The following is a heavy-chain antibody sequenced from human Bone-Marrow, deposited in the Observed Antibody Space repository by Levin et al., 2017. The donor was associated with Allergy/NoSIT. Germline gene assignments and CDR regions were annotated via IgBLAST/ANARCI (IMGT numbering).Heavy chain of an antibody. CDR1: GASITSPDYY. CDR2: IFYTGTT. Sequence: SETLSLTCSVSGASITSPDYYWTWVRQPPGKGLEWIGYIFYTGTTRYNPSLNNRVTISVDTSKSQFSLKLDSVTAADTAVYYCVRGAYFIDSDRRLDPWGQGTLVSVSS. CDR3: VRGAYFIDSDRRLDP. V-gene: IGHV4-30-4*01. D-gene: IGHD4/OR15-4a*01. J-gene: IGHJ5*02.